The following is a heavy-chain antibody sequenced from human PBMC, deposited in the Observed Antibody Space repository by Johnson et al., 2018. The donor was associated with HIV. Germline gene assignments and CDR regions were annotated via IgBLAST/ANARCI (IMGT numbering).Heavy chain of an antibody. Sequence: VQLVESGGGLVQPGGSLRLSCAASGFTVSSNYMSWVRQAPGKGLEWVSVINSGGSTYYADSVKGRFTISRDNSKNTLYLQMNNLRAEDKALYYCARRDSGSLSFDIWGPGTMVTVSS. CDR1: GFTVSSNY. D-gene: IGHD1-26*01. CDR2: INSGGST. CDR3: ARRDSGSLSFDI. V-gene: IGHV3-66*01. J-gene: IGHJ3*02.